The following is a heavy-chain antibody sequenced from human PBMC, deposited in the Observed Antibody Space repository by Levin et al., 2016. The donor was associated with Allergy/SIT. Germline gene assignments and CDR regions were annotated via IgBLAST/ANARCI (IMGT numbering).Heavy chain of an antibody. CDR2: ISGSGGST. CDR3: ANPGRDTAI. D-gene: IGHD5-18*01. J-gene: IGHJ3*02. V-gene: IGHV3-23*01. Sequence: WIRQPPGKGLEWVSAISGSGGSTYYADSVKGRFTISRDNSKNTLYLQMNSLRAEDTAVYYCANPGRDTAIWGQGTMVTVSS.